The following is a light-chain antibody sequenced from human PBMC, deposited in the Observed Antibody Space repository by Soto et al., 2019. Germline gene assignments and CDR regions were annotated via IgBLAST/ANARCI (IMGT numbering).Light chain of an antibody. CDR1: QGISSY. J-gene: IGKJ2*01. Sequence: DIQLTQSPSFLSASVGDRVTITCRASQGISSYLAWYQQKPGKAPKLLIYTASTLQSGVPSRFSGSGSVTEFILTISSLQPEDFAIYYCQQLNSYPYTFGQGIKLEIK. CDR2: TAS. CDR3: QQLNSYPYT. V-gene: IGKV1-9*01.